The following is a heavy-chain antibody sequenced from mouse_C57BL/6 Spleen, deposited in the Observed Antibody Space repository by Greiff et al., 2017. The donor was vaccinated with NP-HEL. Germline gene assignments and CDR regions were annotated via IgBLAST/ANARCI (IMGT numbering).Heavy chain of an antibody. CDR2: IYPGSGST. Sequence: VQLQQPGAELVKPGASVKMSCKASGYTFTSYWITWVKQRPGQGLEWIGVIYPGSGSTNYNEKFQSKATLTVDTSSSTAYMQLSSLTSEDSAVYYYARDDGALDYWGQGTTLTVSS. J-gene: IGHJ2*01. V-gene: IGHV1-55*01. D-gene: IGHD2-3*01. CDR1: GYTFTSYW. CDR3: ARDDGALDY.